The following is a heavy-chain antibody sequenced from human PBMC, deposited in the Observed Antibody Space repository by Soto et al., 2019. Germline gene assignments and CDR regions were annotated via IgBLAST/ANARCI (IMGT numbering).Heavy chain of an antibody. D-gene: IGHD3-10*01. CDR3: AREGAGSGSYLDV. CDR1: GFTFSSYG. J-gene: IGHJ6*02. V-gene: IGHV3-33*01. CDR2: IWYDGSNK. Sequence: QVQLVESGGGVVQPGRSLRLSCAASGFTFSSYGMHWVRQAPGKGLEWVAVIWYDGSNKYYADSVKGRFTISRDNSKNTLYLQMNSLRAEDTAVYYCAREGAGSGSYLDVWGQGTTVTVSS.